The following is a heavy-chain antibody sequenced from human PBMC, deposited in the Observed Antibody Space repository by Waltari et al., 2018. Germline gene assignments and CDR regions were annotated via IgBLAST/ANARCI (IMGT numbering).Heavy chain of an antibody. CDR2: ISSSSGYI. J-gene: IGHJ4*02. CDR3: ARGAAAGRGRDY. V-gene: IGHV3-21*01. CDR1: GFPFRSYS. D-gene: IGHD6-13*01. Sequence: EVQLVESGGGLVKPGGSLRLSCAASGFPFRSYSMNWVRQAPGKGLEWVSSISSSSGYIYYAESVKGRFTISRDNAKDSLYLQMNSLRAEDTAVYYCARGAAAGRGRDYWGQGTLVTVSS.